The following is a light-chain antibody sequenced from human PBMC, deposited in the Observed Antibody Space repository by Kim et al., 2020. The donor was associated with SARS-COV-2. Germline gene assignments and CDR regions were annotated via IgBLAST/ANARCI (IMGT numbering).Light chain of an antibody. CDR1: NIGSKS. V-gene: IGLV3-21*04. CDR3: QVWDSSSDHVV. CDR2: YDS. J-gene: IGLJ2*01. Sequence: PGKTARITSGGNNIGSKSVHWYQQKPGQAPVLVIYYDSDRPSGIPERFSGSNSGNTATLTISRVEAGDEADYYCQVWDSSSDHVVFGGGTQLTVL.